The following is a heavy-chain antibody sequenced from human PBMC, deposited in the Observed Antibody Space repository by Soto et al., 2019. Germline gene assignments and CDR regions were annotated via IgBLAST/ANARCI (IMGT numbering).Heavy chain of an antibody. Sequence: PGGSLRLSCAASGFTFSSDAMSSVRQAPGKGLEWVSAISGSGGSTYYADSVKGRFTISRDNSKNTLYLQMNSLRAEDTAVYYCAKDAHYYDSSGYYSGFAFDYWGQGTLVTVSS. CDR3: AKDAHYYDSSGYYSGFAFDY. V-gene: IGHV3-23*01. CDR2: ISGSGGST. D-gene: IGHD3-22*01. CDR1: GFTFSSDA. J-gene: IGHJ4*02.